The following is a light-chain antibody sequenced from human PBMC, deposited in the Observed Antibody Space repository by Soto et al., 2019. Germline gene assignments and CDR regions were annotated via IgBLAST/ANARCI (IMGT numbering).Light chain of an antibody. V-gene: IGLV1-44*01. CDR2: NNN. J-gene: IGLJ2*01. CDR3: AAWDDSLNGHVV. CDR1: SSNIGSNT. Sequence: QAVVTQPPSASGTPGQTVTISCSGASSNIGSNTVNWYQQLPGTAPKLLIYNNNQRPSGVPERFSGSKSGTSASLAISGLQSEDEADYYCAAWDDSLNGHVVFGGGTKLTVL.